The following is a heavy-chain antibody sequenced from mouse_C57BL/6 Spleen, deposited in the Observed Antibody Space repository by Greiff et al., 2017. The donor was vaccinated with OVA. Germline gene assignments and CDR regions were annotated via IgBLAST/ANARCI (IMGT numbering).Heavy chain of an antibody. CDR1: GYSITSGYY. J-gene: IGHJ2*01. CDR2: ISYDGSN. D-gene: IGHD1-2*01. Sequence: EVQLQQSGPGLVKPSQSLSLTCSVTGYSITSGYYWNWIRQFPGNKLEWMGYISYDGSNNYNPSLKNRISITRDTSKNQFFLKLNSVTTEDTATYYCARTHYGYFDYWGQGTTLTVSS. CDR3: ARTHYGYFDY. V-gene: IGHV3-6*01.